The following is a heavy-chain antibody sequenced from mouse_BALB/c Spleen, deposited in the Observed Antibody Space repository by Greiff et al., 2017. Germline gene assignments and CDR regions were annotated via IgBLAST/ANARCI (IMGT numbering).Heavy chain of an antibody. CDR2: ISYDGSN. Sequence: EVKLQESGPGLVKPSQSLSLTCSVTGYSITSGYYWTWIRQFPGNKLEWMGYISYDGSNNYNPSLKNRISITRDTSKNQFFLKLNSVTTEDTATYYCAGIHYYGTTYAMDYWGQGTSVTVSS. CDR3: AGIHYYGTTYAMDY. J-gene: IGHJ4*01. D-gene: IGHD1-2*01. CDR1: GYSITSGYY. V-gene: IGHV3-6*02.